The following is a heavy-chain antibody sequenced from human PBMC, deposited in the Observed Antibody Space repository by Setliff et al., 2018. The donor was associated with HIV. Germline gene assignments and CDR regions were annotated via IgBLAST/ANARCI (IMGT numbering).Heavy chain of an antibody. J-gene: IGHJ6*03. CDR1: GGSFSGYY. CDR2: INHSGST. Sequence: SETLSLTCAVYGGSFSGYYWSWIRQPPGKGLEWIGEINHSGSTNYNPSLKSRVTISVDTSKNQFSLKLSSVTAADTAVYYCARGGALADYYYYYMDVWGKGTTVTVSS. CDR3: ARGGALADYYYYYMDV. D-gene: IGHD6-13*01. V-gene: IGHV4-34*01.